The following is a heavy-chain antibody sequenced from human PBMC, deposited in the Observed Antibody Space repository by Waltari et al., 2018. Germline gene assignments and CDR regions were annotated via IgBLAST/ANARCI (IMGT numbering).Heavy chain of an antibody. CDR1: GFTVSSNY. V-gene: IGHV3-53*01. CDR2: IYSGGST. Sequence: EVQLVESGGGLIQPGGSLRLSCAASGFTVSSNYMSWVRQAPGEGLEWVSVIYSGGSTYDANSVKGRFTISGDKSKNTLYLQMNSLRAEDTAVYYCARGMWVVDTAPIDYWGQGTLVTVSS. J-gene: IGHJ4*02. D-gene: IGHD5-18*01. CDR3: ARGMWVVDTAPIDY.